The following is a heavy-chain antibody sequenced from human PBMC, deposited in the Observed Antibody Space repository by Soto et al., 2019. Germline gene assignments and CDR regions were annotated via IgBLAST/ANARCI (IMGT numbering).Heavy chain of an antibody. J-gene: IGHJ6*02. Sequence: QLQLQESGSGLVKPSQTLSLTCAVSGGSISSGGYSWSWIRQPPGKGLEWIGYIYHSGSTYYNPSLKSRVTISVDRSKNQFSLKLSSVTAADTAVYYCVMVDNYVTPTPQDVWGQGTTVTVSS. CDR1: GGSISSGGYS. CDR3: VMVDNYVTPTPQDV. V-gene: IGHV4-30-2*01. D-gene: IGHD3-16*01. CDR2: IYHSGST.